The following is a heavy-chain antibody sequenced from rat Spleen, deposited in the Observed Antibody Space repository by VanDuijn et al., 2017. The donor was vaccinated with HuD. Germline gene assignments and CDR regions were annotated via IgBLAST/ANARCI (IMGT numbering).Heavy chain of an antibody. D-gene: IGHD4-3*01. V-gene: IGHV5-25*01. J-gene: IGHJ3*01. CDR2: ISNGGGST. CDR3: VRQDTSGYSNWFTY. CDR1: GFTFSNFY. Sequence: EVQLVESDGGLVQPGRSLKLSCAASGFTFSNFYMAWVRQAPTKGLEWVAYISNGGGSTYYRDSVKGRFTISRDNAKSTLYLQMDSLRSEDTATYYCVRQDTSGYSNWFTYWGQGTLVTVSS.